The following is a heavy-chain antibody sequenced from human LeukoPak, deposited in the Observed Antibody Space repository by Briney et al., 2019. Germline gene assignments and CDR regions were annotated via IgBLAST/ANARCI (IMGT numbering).Heavy chain of an antibody. D-gene: IGHD3-22*01. CDR3: TTVDSSGYVPPDY. CDR2: ISGSGGST. V-gene: IGHV3-23*01. Sequence: GGSLRLSCAASGFTFSSYAMSWVRQAPGKGLEWVSAISGSGGSTYYADSVKGRFTISRDNSKNTLYLQMNSLRAEDTAVYYCTTVDSSGYVPPDYWGQGTLVTVSS. J-gene: IGHJ4*02. CDR1: GFTFSSYA.